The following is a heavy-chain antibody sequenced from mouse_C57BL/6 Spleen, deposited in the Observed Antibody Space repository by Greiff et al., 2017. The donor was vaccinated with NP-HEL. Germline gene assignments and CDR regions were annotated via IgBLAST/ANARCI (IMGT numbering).Heavy chain of an antibody. CDR3: ARGDGSSFYYAMDY. J-gene: IGHJ4*01. V-gene: IGHV1-76*01. Sequence: QVQLQQSGAELVRPGASVKLSCKASGYTFTDYYINWVKQRPGQGLEWIARIYPGSGNTYYNEKLKGKATLTAEKSSSTAYMQLSSLTSEDSAVYFCARGDGSSFYYAMDYWGQGTSVTVSS. CDR1: GYTFTDYY. CDR2: IYPGSGNT. D-gene: IGHD1-1*01.